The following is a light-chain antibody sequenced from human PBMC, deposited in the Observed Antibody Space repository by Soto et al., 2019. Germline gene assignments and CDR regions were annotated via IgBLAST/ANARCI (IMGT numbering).Light chain of an antibody. CDR2: GAS. CDR1: ESVTSSY. V-gene: IGKV3-20*01. CDR3: QQYGSSPRT. Sequence: EIVLTQSPGTLSLSPGESATLSCRASESVTSSYLAWYQQKPGQAPRLLMYGASTRATGIPDRFSGSGSGTDFALTISRLEPEDFAVYYCQQYGSSPRTFGQGTKVDIK. J-gene: IGKJ1*01.